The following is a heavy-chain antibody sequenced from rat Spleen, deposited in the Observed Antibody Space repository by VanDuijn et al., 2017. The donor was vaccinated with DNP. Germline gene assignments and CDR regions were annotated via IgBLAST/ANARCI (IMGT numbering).Heavy chain of an antibody. J-gene: IGHJ4*01. CDR1: GFPLTRYN. V-gene: IGHV2-6*01. Sequence: QVQLKESGPGLVQPSQTLSLTCTIAGFPLTRYNVHWIRQPPGKGLEWIAAISSGGNTYSNSALKSRLSISRDTSHSPVFLKMNPLQTEDTALYFCMNVAMNAWGQGTSVTVSS. CDR3: MNVAMNA. CDR2: ISSGGNT.